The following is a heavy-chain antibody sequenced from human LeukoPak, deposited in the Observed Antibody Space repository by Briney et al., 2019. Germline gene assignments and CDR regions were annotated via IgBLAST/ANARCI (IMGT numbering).Heavy chain of an antibody. CDR3: AKDFIMITFGGVIVPDY. V-gene: IGHV3-30*02. CDR1: GFTFSSYG. D-gene: IGHD3-16*02. CDR2: IRYDGSNK. Sequence: GGSLRLSCAASGFTFSSYGMHWVRQAPGKGLEWVAFIRYDGSNKYYADSVKGRFTISRDNSKNTLYLQVNSLRAEDTAVYYCAKDFIMITFGGVIVPDYWGQGTLVTVSS. J-gene: IGHJ4*02.